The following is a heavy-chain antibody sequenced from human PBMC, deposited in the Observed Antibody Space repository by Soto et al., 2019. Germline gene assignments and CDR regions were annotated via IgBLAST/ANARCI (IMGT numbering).Heavy chain of an antibody. D-gene: IGHD2-2*01. Sequence: LRLSCAASGFTFSSYGIHWVRHTPVKLLDGVAVIWYDGSNKYYADSVKGRFTISRDNSEDTLYLQMNSLRAEDTAVYYCARSHCSSTSCYYYGMDVWGQGITVTVSS. CDR1: GFTFSSYG. CDR2: IWYDGSNK. J-gene: IGHJ6*02. CDR3: ARSHCSSTSCYYYGMDV. V-gene: IGHV3-33*01.